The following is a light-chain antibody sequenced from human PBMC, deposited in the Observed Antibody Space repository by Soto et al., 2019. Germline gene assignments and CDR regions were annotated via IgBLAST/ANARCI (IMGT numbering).Light chain of an antibody. J-gene: IGKJ1*01. CDR2: GVS. CDR3: QQLDSSPPTWT. CDR1: QSVSSSY. V-gene: IGKV3-20*01. Sequence: EILLTQSPGTLSLSPGERATLSCRASQSVSSSYLAWYQQKPGQTPRLLIYGVSSRATGIPDRFSGSGSGTDFTLTISRLEPEDFAVYYCQQLDSSPPTWTFGQGTKVEIK.